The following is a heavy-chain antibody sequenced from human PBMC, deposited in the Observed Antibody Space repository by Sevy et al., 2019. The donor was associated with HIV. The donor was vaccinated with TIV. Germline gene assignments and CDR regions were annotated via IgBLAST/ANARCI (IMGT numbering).Heavy chain of an antibody. CDR3: ARVGSSKLRRGGWFDP. J-gene: IGHJ5*02. CDR2: INHSGST. V-gene: IGHV4-34*01. D-gene: IGHD4-17*01. CDR1: GGSFSGYY. Sequence: SETLSLTCAVYGGSFSGYYWSWIRQPPGKGLEWIGEINHSGSTNYNPSLKSRVTISVDTSKNQFYLKLSSVSAADTTVYYCARVGSSKLRRGGWFDPWGQGTLVTVSS.